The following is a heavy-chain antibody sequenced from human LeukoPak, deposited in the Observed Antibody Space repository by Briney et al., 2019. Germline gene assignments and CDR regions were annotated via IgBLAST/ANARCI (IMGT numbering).Heavy chain of an antibody. CDR2: INQDGSET. V-gene: IGHV3-7*03. J-gene: IGHJ4*02. CDR3: VIDDVGDGDDIGIFYH. Sequence: GGSLRLSCAASGFTFSRHWMSWVRQAPGKRPEWVANINQDGSETYSVDSVKGRFTVPRDNAKKSLYLQMNNLRVEDTAFYYCVIDDVGDGDDIGIFYHWGQGTLVTVSS. D-gene: IGHD3-9*01. CDR1: GFTFSRHW.